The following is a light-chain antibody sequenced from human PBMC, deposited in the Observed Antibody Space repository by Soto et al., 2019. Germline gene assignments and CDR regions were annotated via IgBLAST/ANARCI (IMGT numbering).Light chain of an antibody. CDR2: DAS. CDR3: QQYNIYWT. CDR1: QSISSW. V-gene: IGKV1-5*01. J-gene: IGKJ1*01. Sequence: DIQMTQSPSTLSASVGDRVTITCRASQSISSWLAWYQQKPGKAPKLLIYDASSLESGVPSRFSGSGSGTESLPHIGSGQPEYFVTYYSQQYNIYWTFGEGTKVESK.